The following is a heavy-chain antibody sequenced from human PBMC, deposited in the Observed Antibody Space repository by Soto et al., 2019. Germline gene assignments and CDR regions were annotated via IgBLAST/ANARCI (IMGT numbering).Heavy chain of an antibody. CDR1: GGSLSGHY. CDR3: VRTLTSGRQDS. CDR2: IYYSGTT. D-gene: IGHD3-10*01. J-gene: IGHJ5*01. Sequence: QVQLQESGPGLVKPSETLSLTCTVSGGSLSGHYWSWIRQSPSKGLEWIAYIYYSGTTNYNPSLRSRVTISLDTPTNQFSLRVSSVTAAETAVYYCVRTLTSGRQDSWGQGTLVTVAS. V-gene: IGHV4-59*11.